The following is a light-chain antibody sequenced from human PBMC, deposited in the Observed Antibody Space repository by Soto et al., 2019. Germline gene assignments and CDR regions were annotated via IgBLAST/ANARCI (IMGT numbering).Light chain of an antibody. CDR3: SSYAGSYTFVV. J-gene: IGLJ2*01. CDR2: DVS. Sequence: QSALTQPRSVSGSPGQSVTISCTGTSSDVGGYDYVSWYQHHPGKAPKLMICDVSKRPSGVPNRFSGSKSGNTASLTISGLQAEDEADYYCSSYAGSYTFVVFGGGTKLTVL. V-gene: IGLV2-11*01. CDR1: SSDVGGYDY.